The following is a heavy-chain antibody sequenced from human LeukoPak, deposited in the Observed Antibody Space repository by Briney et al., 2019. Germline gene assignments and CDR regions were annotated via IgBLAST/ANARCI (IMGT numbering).Heavy chain of an antibody. CDR2: ISSNGIST. J-gene: IGHJ4*02. Sequence: GGSLRLSCAASGFTFSSYAMHWVRQAPGKGLEYVSAISSNGISTYYADSVKGRFTISRDNSKNTVYLQMSSLRAEDTAVYYCVKTGGDYVWGSYFHWGQGTLVTVSS. CDR1: GFTFSSYA. D-gene: IGHD3-16*01. V-gene: IGHV3-64D*09. CDR3: VKTGGDYVWGSYFH.